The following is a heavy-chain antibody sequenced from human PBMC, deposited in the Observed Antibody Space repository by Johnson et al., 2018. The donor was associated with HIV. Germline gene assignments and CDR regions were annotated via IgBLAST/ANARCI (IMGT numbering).Heavy chain of an antibody. CDR2: ISYDGSNQ. CDR3: AAYYDFWSGSYTSGFDI. J-gene: IGHJ3*02. V-gene: IGHV3-30*04. D-gene: IGHD3-3*01. Sequence: QVQLVESGGGVVQPGRSLRLSCAASGFTVSSYAMHWVRQAPGKGLEWVAVISYDGSNQYYADSVKGRFTISRDNSKNTVYLQKNSLRPEDTAMYYCAAYYDFWSGSYTSGFDIWGQGTMVTVSS. CDR1: GFTVSSYA.